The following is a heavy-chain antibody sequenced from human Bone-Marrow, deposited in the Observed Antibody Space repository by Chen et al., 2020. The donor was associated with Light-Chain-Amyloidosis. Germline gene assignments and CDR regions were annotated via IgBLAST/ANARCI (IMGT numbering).Heavy chain of an antibody. Sequence: EVQLEQSGPEVKKPGESLKISCKGSGYTFPNSWIGWVRQVPGKVLEWMGVISPDDSDARYSPSFEGQVTISADKSITTAYLQWRSLKASDTAMYYCARRRDGYNFDYWGQGTLVTVSS. CDR3: ARRRDGYNFDY. V-gene: IGHV5-51*01. CDR2: ISPDDSDA. CDR1: GYTFPNSW. J-gene: IGHJ4*02. D-gene: IGHD5-12*01.